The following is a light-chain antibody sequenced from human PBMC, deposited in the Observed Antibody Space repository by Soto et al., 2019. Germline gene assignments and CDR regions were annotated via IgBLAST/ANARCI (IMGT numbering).Light chain of an antibody. CDR1: QSVLYSSSNKNY. CDR3: HQQCSSPWT. CDR2: WAS. J-gene: IGKJ1*01. Sequence: DIVMTQSPDSLAVSLGERATINCRSSQSVLYSSSNKNYVAWYQQKPGQPPKLLIYWASTRGSGVPDRFSGSGSGTDFTLTTSSLQAEDVAVYYCHQQCSSPWTFGQGTKGEIK. V-gene: IGKV4-1*01.